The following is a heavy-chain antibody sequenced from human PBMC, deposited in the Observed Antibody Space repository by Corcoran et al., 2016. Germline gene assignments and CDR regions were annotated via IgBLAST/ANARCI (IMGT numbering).Heavy chain of an antibody. CDR3: ARVIDGQLPRGKYYFDY. D-gene: IGHD2-2*01. Sequence: QVQLQESGPGLVKPSETLSLTCTVSGYSISSGYYWGWIRQPPGKGLEWIGSIYHSGSTYYNPSLKSRVTISVDTSKNQFSLKLSSVTAADTAVYYGARVIDGQLPRGKYYFDYWGQGTLVTVSS. V-gene: IGHV4-38-2*02. CDR2: IYHSGST. CDR1: GYSISSGYY. J-gene: IGHJ4*02.